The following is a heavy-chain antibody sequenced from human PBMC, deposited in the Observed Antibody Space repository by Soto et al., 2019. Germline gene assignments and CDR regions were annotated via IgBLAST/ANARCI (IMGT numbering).Heavy chain of an antibody. D-gene: IGHD1-7*01. CDR1: GFTFSDYG. CDR3: ARDRAAGTTSLFDP. V-gene: IGHV3-33*01. J-gene: IGHJ5*02. CDR2: IWYDGSNK. Sequence: HPGGSLRLSCAASGFTFSDYGMHWVRQAPGKGLEWVAVIWYDGSNKYYADSVKGRFTISRDNFKTTLYLQMNSLRAEDTAVYYCARDRAAGTTSLFDPWGQGTRVTVSS.